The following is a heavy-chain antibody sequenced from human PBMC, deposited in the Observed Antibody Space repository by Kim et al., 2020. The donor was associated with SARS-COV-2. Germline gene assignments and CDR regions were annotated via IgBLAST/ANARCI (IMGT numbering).Heavy chain of an antibody. CDR1: GFTFSTYG. CDR3: AKAVVRGVNSYYYGMDV. J-gene: IGHJ6*01. D-gene: IGHD3-10*01. CDR2: ISYDGSSK. Sequence: GGSLRLSCAASGFTFSTYGMHWVRQAPGKGLEWVAVISYDGSSKYYGESVKGRFTISRDNPENTLYLQMNSLRPEDTAVYYCAKAVVRGVNSYYYGMDVWGQGPTVAVSS. V-gene: IGHV3-30*18.